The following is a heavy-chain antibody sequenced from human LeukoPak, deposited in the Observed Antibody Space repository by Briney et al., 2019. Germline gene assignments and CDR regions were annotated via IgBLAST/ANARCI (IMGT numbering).Heavy chain of an antibody. Sequence: PGRSLRLSCAASGFTFSSYAMHWVRQAPGKGLEWVAVISYDGSNKYYADSVKGRFTISRDNSKNTLYLQMNSLRAEDTAVYYCAREMSYCSSTSCYEGHYYYYGMDVWGQGTTVTVSS. CDR1: GFTFSSYA. V-gene: IGHV3-30-3*01. D-gene: IGHD2-2*01. CDR2: ISYDGSNK. J-gene: IGHJ6*02. CDR3: AREMSYCSSTSCYEGHYYYYGMDV.